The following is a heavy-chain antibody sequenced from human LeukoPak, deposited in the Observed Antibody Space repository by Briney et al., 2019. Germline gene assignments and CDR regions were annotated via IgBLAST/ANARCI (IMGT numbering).Heavy chain of an antibody. D-gene: IGHD5-24*01. CDR2: ISGGGST. J-gene: IGHJ4*02. V-gene: IGHV3-53*01. CDR1: GFTVSDNY. Sequence: GGSLRLSCAASGFTVSDNYTSWVRQAPGKGLEWVSAISGGGSTYYADSVKGRFIISRDNSKNTVYLQLNSLRAEDTAVYYCARGDPRRDGAWDYWGQGTLVTVSS. CDR3: ARGDPRRDGAWDY.